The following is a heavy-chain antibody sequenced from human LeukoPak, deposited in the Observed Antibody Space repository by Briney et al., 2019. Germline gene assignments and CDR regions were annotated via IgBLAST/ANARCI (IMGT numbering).Heavy chain of an antibody. J-gene: IGHJ4*02. CDR2: LSPSGGST. V-gene: IGHV1-46*01. CDR3: AREQLVGTYYFDY. D-gene: IGHD6-6*01. CDR1: GYAFTNYY. Sequence: ASVKVSCKASGYAFTNYYMHWVRQAPGQGLEWVGILSPSGGSTSYAQKFQGRVTMTRDTSTSTVYMELSSLRSDDTAVYYCAREQLVGTYYFDYWGQGTLVTVSS.